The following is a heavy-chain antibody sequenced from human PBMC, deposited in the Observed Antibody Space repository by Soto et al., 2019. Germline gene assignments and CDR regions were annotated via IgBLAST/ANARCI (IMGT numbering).Heavy chain of an antibody. D-gene: IGHD6-13*01. CDR2: IVPIYRTA. Sequence: QVQLVQSGAEVKKPGSSVKVSCKASGGTFSSYRINWVRQAPGQGLEGVGGIVPIYRTADYAQKFQGRVTITADESACTCYMELGSLKSQDAAVYYCVRDSGAKLSSSWGQGTLVTVSS. CDR3: VRDSGAKLSSS. J-gene: IGHJ4*02. V-gene: IGHV1-69*01. CDR1: GGTFSSYR.